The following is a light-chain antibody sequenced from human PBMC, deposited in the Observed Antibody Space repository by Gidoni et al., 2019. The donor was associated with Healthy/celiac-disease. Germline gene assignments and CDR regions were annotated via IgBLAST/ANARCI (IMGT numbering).Light chain of an antibody. CDR2: DAS. CDR3: QQYNSYSKT. CDR1: QSISSW. V-gene: IGKV1-5*01. J-gene: IGKJ1*01. Sequence: DIQLTQSPSTLSASVGDRVTIPCRASQSISSWLAWYQQKPGKAPKLLIYDASSLESGVPSRFSGSGSGTECTLTISSLQPDDFATYYCQQYNSYSKTFGQGTKVEIK.